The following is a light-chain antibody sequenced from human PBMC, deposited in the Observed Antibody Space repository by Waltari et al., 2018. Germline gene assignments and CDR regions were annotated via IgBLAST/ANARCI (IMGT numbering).Light chain of an antibody. Sequence: EVVLTQSPVTLSLAAGERATLPCSASESVSNYLAWYQQKPGQSPRLLIYDTSKRATGIPARFSGSGYGTDFTLTINNLEAEDFALYYCQQGSILPLTFGGGTNVEIK. J-gene: IGKJ4*01. CDR1: ESVSNY. CDR3: QQGSILPLT. CDR2: DTS. V-gene: IGKV3-11*01.